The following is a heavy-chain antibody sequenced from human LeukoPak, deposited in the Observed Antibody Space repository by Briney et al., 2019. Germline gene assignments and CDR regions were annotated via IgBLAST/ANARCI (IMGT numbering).Heavy chain of an antibody. V-gene: IGHV1-2*02. J-gene: IGHJ4*02. CDR2: INPNSGGT. Sequence: VASVKVSCKASGYTFTGYYMHWVRQAPGQGLEWMGWINPNSGGTNYAQKFQGRVTMTRDTSISTAYMELSRLRSDDTAVYYCARETCSGGSCYFDGWGQGTLVTVSS. CDR1: GYTFTGYY. D-gene: IGHD2-15*01. CDR3: ARETCSGGSCYFDG.